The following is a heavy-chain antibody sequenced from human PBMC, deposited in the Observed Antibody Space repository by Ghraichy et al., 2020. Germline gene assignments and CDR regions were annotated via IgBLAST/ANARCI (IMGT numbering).Heavy chain of an antibody. Sequence: SETLSLTCAVYGGSFSGYYWSWIRQPPGKGLEWIGEINHSGSTNYNPSLKSRVTISVDTSKNQFSLKLSSVTAADTAVYYCARFQWGSGYRYYYYYGMDVWGQGTTVTVSS. CDR2: INHSGST. CDR3: ARFQWGSGYRYYYYYGMDV. V-gene: IGHV4-34*01. J-gene: IGHJ6*02. CDR1: GGSFSGYY. D-gene: IGHD3-22*01.